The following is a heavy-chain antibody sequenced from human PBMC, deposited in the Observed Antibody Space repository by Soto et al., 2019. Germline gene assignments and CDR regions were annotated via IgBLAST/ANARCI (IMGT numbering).Heavy chain of an antibody. CDR3: ARWSYLDY. D-gene: IGHD3-3*01. CDR2: ISGSDGKT. Sequence: CLRLSCAAPGFSFGSYALSWVRQAPGKGLEWVSTISGSDGKTFYADSVKGRFSISRDTSQNTLYLQMNSLRADDTAIYYCARWSYLDYWGQGTRVTVSS. J-gene: IGHJ4*02. V-gene: IGHV3-23*01. CDR1: GFSFGSYA.